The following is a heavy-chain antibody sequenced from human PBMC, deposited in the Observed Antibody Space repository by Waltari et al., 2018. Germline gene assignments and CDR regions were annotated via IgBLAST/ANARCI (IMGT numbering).Heavy chain of an antibody. V-gene: IGHV3-49*03. J-gene: IGHJ4*02. CDR1: GFSFGVFA. D-gene: IGHD3-22*01. Sequence: EVQLVASGGGLAQPGRSLRLSCSSSGFSFGVFAISWFRQAPGKGLEWVGFMRSKTYGETAKYAASVKGRFSISRDDSKNIAHLQMNSLKTEDTAVYYCARGEYSSAYWGQGTRVTVSS. CDR3: ARGEYSSAY. CDR2: MRSKTYGETA.